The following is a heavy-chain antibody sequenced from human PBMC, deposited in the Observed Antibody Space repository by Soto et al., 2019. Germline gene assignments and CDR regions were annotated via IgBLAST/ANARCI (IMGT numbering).Heavy chain of an antibody. J-gene: IGHJ4*02. V-gene: IGHV3-23*01. Sequence: PGGSLRLSCAASGFTFSSYAMSWVRQAPGKGLEWVSAISGSGGSTYYADSVRGRFTISRDNSKNTLYLQMNSLRAEDTAVYYCASPPYSSGWYLWYYWGQGALITVSS. D-gene: IGHD6-19*01. CDR2: ISGSGGST. CDR3: ASPPYSSGWYLWYY. CDR1: GFTFSSYA.